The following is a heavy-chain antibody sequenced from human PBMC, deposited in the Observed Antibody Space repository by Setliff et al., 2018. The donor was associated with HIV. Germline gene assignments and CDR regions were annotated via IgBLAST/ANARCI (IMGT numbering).Heavy chain of an antibody. J-gene: IGHJ4*02. D-gene: IGHD6-13*01. V-gene: IGHV3-23*01. CDR1: GFTFSTYA. CDR2: ISSSGGST. CDR3: ARGGSNSWSPFDY. Sequence: GGSLRLSCAASGFTFSTYAMTWVRRAPGKGLEWLSTISSSGGSTYYADSVKGRFTISRDNSKNTLYLQMNSLRAEDTAVYYCARGGSNSWSPFDYWGQGTLVTVSS.